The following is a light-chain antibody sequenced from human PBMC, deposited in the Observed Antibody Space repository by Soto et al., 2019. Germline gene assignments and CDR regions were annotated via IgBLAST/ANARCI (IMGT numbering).Light chain of an antibody. CDR3: LQYGSSPHT. Sequence: IGLTQSPGTLSLTKGERASLSCRASQSVSSNYLAWFQQKPGQAPRLLISTASSRATGIPDRFSGSGSGTDFTLTITRLEPEDFAVYYCLQYGSSPHTFGHGTRLET. J-gene: IGKJ5*01. CDR2: TAS. V-gene: IGKV3-20*01. CDR1: QSVSSNY.